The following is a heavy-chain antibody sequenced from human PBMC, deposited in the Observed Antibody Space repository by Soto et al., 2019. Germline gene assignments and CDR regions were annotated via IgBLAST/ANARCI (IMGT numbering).Heavy chain of an antibody. Sequence: VQLVESGGGVVQPGRSLRLLCEASGFPFSRYGMHWVRQAPGMGLEWVAVISWDGLAQYYGDSVRGRFTISRDNSQSTLDLQMNSLRTEDTAIYDCAKETIQVGGPNYFDYWGQGVLVTVSS. J-gene: IGHJ4*02. V-gene: IGHV3-30*18. CDR3: AKETIQVGGPNYFDY. CDR1: GFPFSRYG. CDR2: ISWDGLAQ. D-gene: IGHD1-1*01.